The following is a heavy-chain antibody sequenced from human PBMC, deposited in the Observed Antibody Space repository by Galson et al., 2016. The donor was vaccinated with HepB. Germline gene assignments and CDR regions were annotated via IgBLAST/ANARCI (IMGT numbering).Heavy chain of an antibody. CDR2: IYGADTT. J-gene: IGHJ6*02. CDR3: AKERGGCSGGTCYHYYGLDV. Sequence: SLRLSCAASGLTVRTNYISWVRQAPGKGLEWVSVIYGADTTYYAESVKGRFTISRDNFKNTLYLQMNSLGFEDTAIYYCAKERGGCSGGTCYHYYGLDVWGQGTTVTVSS. V-gene: IGHV3-53*01. CDR1: GLTVRTNY. D-gene: IGHD2-15*01.